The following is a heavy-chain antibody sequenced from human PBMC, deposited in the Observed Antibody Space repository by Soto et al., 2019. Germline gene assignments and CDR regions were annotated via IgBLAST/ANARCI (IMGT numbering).Heavy chain of an antibody. V-gene: IGHV5-51*01. CDR3: ERLDEGRYYDSSGYYYDERNWLDP. CDR1: GDSFSIFW. CDR2: IYPADSDT. J-gene: IGHJ5*02. D-gene: IGHD3-22*01. Sequence: PGESLKISCKGSGDSFSIFWIGWVRQMPGKGLEGMGVIYPADSDTRYSPSFEGQVTISADKSFSTVYLQWSRLKASDTAMYYCERLDEGRYYDSSGYYYDERNWLDPWGPGTLVTVSS.